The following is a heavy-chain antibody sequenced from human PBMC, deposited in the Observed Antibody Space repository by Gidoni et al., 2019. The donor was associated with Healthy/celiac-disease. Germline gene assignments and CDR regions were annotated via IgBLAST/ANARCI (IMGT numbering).Heavy chain of an antibody. CDR1: GFTFRSFA. D-gene: IGHD1-26*01. CDR2: ISYDGSNK. J-gene: IGHJ4*02. Sequence: QVQLVESGGGVVQPGRSLRLSGAASGFTFRSFAMPWVRQAPGKGLEWVAVISYDGSNKYYADSVKGRFTISRDNSKNTLYLQMNSLRAEDTAVYYCAREKIVGATLGKDYWGQGTLVTVSS. CDR3: AREKIVGATLGKDY. V-gene: IGHV3-30-3*01.